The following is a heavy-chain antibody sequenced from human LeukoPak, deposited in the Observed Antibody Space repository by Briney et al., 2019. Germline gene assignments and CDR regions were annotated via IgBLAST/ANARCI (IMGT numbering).Heavy chain of an antibody. CDR2: IKQDGSEK. D-gene: IGHD2-2*01. CDR3: ARIYCSSTSCSRSPHFDY. J-gene: IGHJ4*02. V-gene: IGHV3-7*01. CDR1: GFTFSSYW. Sequence: GGSLRLSCAASGFTFSSYWMSWVRQAPGKGLEWVANIKQDGSEKYYVDSVKGRFTISRNNAKNSLYLQMNSLRAEDTAVYYCARIYCSSTSCSRSPHFDYWGQGTLVTVSS.